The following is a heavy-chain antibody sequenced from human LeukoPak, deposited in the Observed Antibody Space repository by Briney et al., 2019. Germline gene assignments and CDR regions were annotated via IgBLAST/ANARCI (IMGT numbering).Heavy chain of an antibody. J-gene: IGHJ4*02. Sequence: GESLKISCKGSGYSFTSYWIGWVRQMPGKGLEWMGIIYPCDSDTRYSPSFQGQVTISADKSISNAYLQWSSLKATDTAMYYCARHTPPPSCSGGSCYSYRLDYWGQGTLVTVSS. V-gene: IGHV5-51*01. CDR1: GYSFTSYW. CDR2: IYPCDSDT. D-gene: IGHD2-15*01. CDR3: ARHTPPPSCSGGSCYSYRLDY.